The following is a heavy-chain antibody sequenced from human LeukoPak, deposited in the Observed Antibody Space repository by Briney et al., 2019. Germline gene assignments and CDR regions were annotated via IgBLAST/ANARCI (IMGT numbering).Heavy chain of an antibody. CDR2: ISGGGATT. D-gene: IGHD2-15*01. CDR1: GRSFSGYY. V-gene: IGHV3-23*01. Sequence: ETLSLTCAVYGRSFSGYYWSWVRQAPGKGLEWVSGISGGGATTYYADSVKGRFTISRDNSKDTVYLQLISLRAEDTVVYFCATANFCSSGACLFDYWGQGTLVTVSS. CDR3: ATANFCSSGACLFDY. J-gene: IGHJ4*02.